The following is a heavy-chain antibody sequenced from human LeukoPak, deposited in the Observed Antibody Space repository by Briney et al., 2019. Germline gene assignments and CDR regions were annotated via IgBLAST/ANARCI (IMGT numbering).Heavy chain of an antibody. Sequence: PGGSLRLSCAASGFTFSSYGMHWVRQAPGKGLEWVAVISYDGSNKYYADSVKGRFTISRDNSKNTLYLQMNSLRAEDTAVYYCAKDFSGVEIVGGRVFDYWGQGTLVTVFS. D-gene: IGHD1-26*01. CDR2: ISYDGSNK. CDR3: AKDFSGVEIVGGRVFDY. V-gene: IGHV3-30*18. CDR1: GFTFSSYG. J-gene: IGHJ4*02.